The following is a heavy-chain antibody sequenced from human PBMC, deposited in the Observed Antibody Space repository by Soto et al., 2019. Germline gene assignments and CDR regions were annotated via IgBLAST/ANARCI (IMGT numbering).Heavy chain of an antibody. V-gene: IGHV1-18*01. CDR2: ISAYNGNT. D-gene: IGHD2-21*02. CDR3: ERDPHCGGDCYSDGAIENWFDP. J-gene: IGHJ5*02. CDR1: GYTFTSYG. Sequence: QVQLVQSGAEVKKPGASVKVSCKASGYTFTSYGISWVRQAPGQGLEWMGWISAYNGNTNYAQKLQGRVTMTTDTATSPAYMELRSLRSDDTAVYYCERDPHCGGDCYSDGAIENWFDPWGQGTLVTVSS.